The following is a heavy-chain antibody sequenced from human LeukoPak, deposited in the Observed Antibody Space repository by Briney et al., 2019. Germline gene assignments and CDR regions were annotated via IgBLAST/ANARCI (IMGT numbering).Heavy chain of an antibody. CDR2: ISWNSGSI. J-gene: IGHJ6*02. D-gene: IGHD4-17*01. Sequence: PGRSLRLSCAASGFTFDDYAMHWVRQAPGKGLEWVSGISWNSGSIGYADSVKGRFTISRDNAKNSLYLQMNSLRAEDTALYYCASQYGDYYGMDVWGQGTTVTVSS. CDR3: ASQYGDYYGMDV. CDR1: GFTFDDYA. V-gene: IGHV3-9*01.